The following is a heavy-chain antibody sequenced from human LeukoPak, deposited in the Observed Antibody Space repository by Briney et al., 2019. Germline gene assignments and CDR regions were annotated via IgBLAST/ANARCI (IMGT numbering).Heavy chain of an antibody. V-gene: IGHV3-48*03. CDR1: GFTFSSYV. CDR2: ISSSGSTI. Sequence: GGSLRLSCAASGFTFSSYVMNWVRQAPGKGLEWVSYISSSGSTIYYADSVKGRFTISRDNAKNSLYLQMNSLRAEDTAVYYCAREEIVVVPAAYYYHMDVWGKGATVTVSS. J-gene: IGHJ6*03. CDR3: AREEIVVVPAAYYYHMDV. D-gene: IGHD2-2*01.